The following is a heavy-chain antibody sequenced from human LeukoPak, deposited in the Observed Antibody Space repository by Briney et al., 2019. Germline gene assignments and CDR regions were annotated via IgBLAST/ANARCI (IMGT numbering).Heavy chain of an antibody. CDR1: GYSISSGYY. CDR2: IYHSGST. D-gene: IGHD5-12*01. J-gene: IGHJ4*02. CDR3: ARAPGGLSGYGHFDY. Sequence: SETLSLTCTVSGYSISSGYYWGWIRQPPGKGLEWIGSIYHSGSTYYNPSLKSRVTISVDTSKNQFSLKLSSVTAADTAVYYCARAPGGLSGYGHFDYWGQGTLVTVSS. V-gene: IGHV4-38-2*02.